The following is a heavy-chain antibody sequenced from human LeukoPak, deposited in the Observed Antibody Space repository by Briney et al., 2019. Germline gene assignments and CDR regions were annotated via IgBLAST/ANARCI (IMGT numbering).Heavy chain of an antibody. J-gene: IGHJ4*02. D-gene: IGHD6-19*01. CDR3: ARYKADSSGGYDYFDY. V-gene: IGHV5-51*01. CDR1: GYSFTTYW. Sequence: GESLKISCKGSGYSFTTYWIGWVRQMPGKGLEWMGIIYPGDSDTRYSPSFQGQVTISADKSISTACLQWNSLKASDTAMYYCARYKADSSGGYDYFDYWGQGTLVTVSS. CDR2: IYPGDSDT.